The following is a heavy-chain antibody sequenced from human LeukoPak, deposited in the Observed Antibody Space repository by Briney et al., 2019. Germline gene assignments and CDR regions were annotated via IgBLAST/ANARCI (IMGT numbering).Heavy chain of an antibody. J-gene: IGHJ4*02. CDR1: GFTFSSYE. V-gene: IGHV4-59*05. CDR2: IYYSGYT. D-gene: IGHD3-10*01. CDR3: AKHYMGSSYNRALDY. Sequence: GSLRLSCAASGFTFSSYEMNWVRQAPGKGLGWIGSIYYSGYTYYNPSLESRVTISVDTSKNQFSLKLSSVTAADTAIYYCAKHYMGSSYNRALDYWGQGTLVTVYS.